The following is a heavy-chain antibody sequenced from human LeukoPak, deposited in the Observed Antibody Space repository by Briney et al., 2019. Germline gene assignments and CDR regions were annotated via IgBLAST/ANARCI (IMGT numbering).Heavy chain of an antibody. V-gene: IGHV3-21*04. CDR3: VRHAASGGSGVDH. CDR2: ISSSSSYI. D-gene: IGHD3-10*01. CDR1: GFTFSSYS. J-gene: IGHJ4*02. Sequence: GGSLRLSCAASGFTFSSYSMNWVRQAPGKGLEWVSSISSSSSYIYYADSVKGRFTISRDNAKNSLYLQMNSLKTEDTAVYYCVRHAASGGSGVDHWGQGTLVTVSS.